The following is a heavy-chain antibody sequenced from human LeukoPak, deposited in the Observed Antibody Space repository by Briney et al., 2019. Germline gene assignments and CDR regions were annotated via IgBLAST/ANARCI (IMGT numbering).Heavy chain of an antibody. J-gene: IGHJ4*02. D-gene: IGHD3-22*01. V-gene: IGHV3-48*03. CDR1: GFTFSSYE. CDR3: AHHWGSYDSSGYLYFDY. Sequence: PVGSLRLSCASSGFTFSSYEMNWVRQAPGEGLGWVSYISSSGSTIYYADSVKGRFTISRDNAKNSLYLQMNSLRAEDTAVYYCAHHWGSYDSSGYLYFDYWGQGTLVTVSS. CDR2: ISSSGSTI.